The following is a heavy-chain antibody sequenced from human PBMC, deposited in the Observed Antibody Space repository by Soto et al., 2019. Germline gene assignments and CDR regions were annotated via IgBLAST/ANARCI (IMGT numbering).Heavy chain of an antibody. CDR3: ARGRNGMDV. V-gene: IGHV1-8*01. CDR2: MNPNSGNT. J-gene: IGHJ6*02. CDR1: GDTFSSYD. Sequence: QVQLVQSGAEVKKPGASVKVGCKASGDTFSSYDIKWVRQATGQGLEWMGWMNPNSGNTGYAQKFQGRVTMTRNTSISTTYMELSSLRFEDTPVYYCARGRNGMDVWGQGTTVTVSS.